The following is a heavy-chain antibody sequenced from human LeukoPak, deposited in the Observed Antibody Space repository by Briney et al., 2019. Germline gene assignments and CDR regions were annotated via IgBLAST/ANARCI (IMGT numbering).Heavy chain of an antibody. CDR3: AKGPDKEYSLVWFDP. Sequence: QPGGSLRLSCAASGFTFSSYEMNWVRQAPGKGLEWVSYISSSGSTIYYADSVKGRFTISRDNSKNTLYLQMNSLRAEDTAVYYCAKGPDKEYSLVWFDPWGQGTLVTVSS. CDR1: GFTFSSYE. CDR2: ISSSGSTI. D-gene: IGHD6-6*01. J-gene: IGHJ5*02. V-gene: IGHV3-48*03.